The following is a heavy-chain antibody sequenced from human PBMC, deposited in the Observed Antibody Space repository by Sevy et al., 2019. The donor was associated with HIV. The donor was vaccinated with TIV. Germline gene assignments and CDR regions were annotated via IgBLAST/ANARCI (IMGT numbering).Heavy chain of an antibody. V-gene: IGHV4-61*01. D-gene: IGHD4-17*01. Sequence: SETLSLTCTVSGGSVSSGSYYWSWIRQPPGKGLEWIGYIYYSGSTNYNPSLKSRVTISVDTSKNQFSLKLGSVTAADTAVYYCARGMDPYGAVDYWGQGTLVTVSS. CDR2: IYYSGST. CDR3: ARGMDPYGAVDY. CDR1: GGSVSSGSYY. J-gene: IGHJ4*02.